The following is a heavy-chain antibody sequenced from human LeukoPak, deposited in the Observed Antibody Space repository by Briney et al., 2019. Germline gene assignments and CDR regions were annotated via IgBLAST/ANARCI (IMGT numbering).Heavy chain of an antibody. Sequence: SESLSLTCAVYGGSFSGYYWSWIRQPPGKGLEWIGEINHSGSTNYNPSRKSRVTISVDTSKNQFSLKLSSVTAADAAVYYCARYVYDSSGYYYYYYYMDVWGKGTTVTVSS. CDR3: ARYVYDSSGYYYYYYYMDV. V-gene: IGHV4-34*01. CDR1: GGSFSGYY. J-gene: IGHJ6*03. D-gene: IGHD3-22*01. CDR2: INHSGST.